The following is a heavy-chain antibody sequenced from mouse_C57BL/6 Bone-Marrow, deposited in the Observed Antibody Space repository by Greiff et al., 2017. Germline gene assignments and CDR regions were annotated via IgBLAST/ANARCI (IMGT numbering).Heavy chain of an antibody. CDR1: GYAFSSSW. Sequence: LEESGPELVKPGASVKISCKASGYAFSSSWMNWVKQRPGKGLEWIGRIYPGDGDTNYNGKFKGKATLTADKSSSTAYMQLSSLTSEDSAVYFCARRANWDGGDYWGQGTTLTVSS. CDR2: IYPGDGDT. J-gene: IGHJ2*01. CDR3: ARRANWDGGDY. D-gene: IGHD4-1*01. V-gene: IGHV1-82*01.